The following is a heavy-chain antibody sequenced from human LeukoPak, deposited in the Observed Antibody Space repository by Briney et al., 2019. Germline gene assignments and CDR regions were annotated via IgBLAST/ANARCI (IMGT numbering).Heavy chain of an antibody. CDR1: GGTFSSYT. Sequence: SVKVSCKASGGTFSSYTISWVRQAPGQGLEWMGRIIPILGIANYAQKFQGRVTITTDESTSTAYMELSSLRSEDPAVYNCARQSAVGTAWFHPWGWGTLVTVSS. CDR3: ARQSAVGTAWFHP. V-gene: IGHV1-69*02. D-gene: IGHD6-13*01. CDR2: IIPILGIA. J-gene: IGHJ5*02.